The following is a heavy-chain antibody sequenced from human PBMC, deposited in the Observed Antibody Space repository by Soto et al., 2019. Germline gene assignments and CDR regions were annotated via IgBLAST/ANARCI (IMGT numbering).Heavy chain of an antibody. Sequence: GGSLRLSCAASGFTFTSYWMHWVRQAPGKGLEWVAVISYDGSNKYYADSVKGRFTISRDNSKNTLYLQMNSLRAEDTAVYYCAKHGAAAGKGFDYWGQGTLVTVSS. V-gene: IGHV3-30*18. J-gene: IGHJ4*02. CDR1: GFTFTSYW. CDR2: ISYDGSNK. D-gene: IGHD6-13*01. CDR3: AKHGAAAGKGFDY.